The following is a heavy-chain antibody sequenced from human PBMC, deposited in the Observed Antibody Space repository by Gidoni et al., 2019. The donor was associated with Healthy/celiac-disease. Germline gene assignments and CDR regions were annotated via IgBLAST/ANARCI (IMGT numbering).Heavy chain of an antibody. CDR1: GFTFRDYY. D-gene: IGHD3-3*01. CDR2: VSRSGSTI. V-gene: IGHV3-11*01. CDR3: ARDKTDLEWLSFVSPF. J-gene: IGHJ3*01. Sequence: QVQLAESGGGLVKPGGALTLHCAASGFTFRDYYMSWIRQAPGKGLEWVSYVSRSGSTIYYADSVKGRFTISRDNAKNSLYLQMNSLRAEDTAVYYCARDKTDLEWLSFVSPFWGQGTMVTVSS.